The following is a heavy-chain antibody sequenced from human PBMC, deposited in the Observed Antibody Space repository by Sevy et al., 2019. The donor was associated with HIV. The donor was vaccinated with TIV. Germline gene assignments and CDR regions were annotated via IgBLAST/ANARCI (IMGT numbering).Heavy chain of an antibody. V-gene: IGHV3-7*01. D-gene: IGHD2-2*01. Sequence: GGSLRLSCAASGFTFSTYWMSWFRQAPGKGLEWVTNINEDGTEKYYVDSVKGQFTMSRDNAKNSLYLQMNSLRADDAAVYYCARDNATVSRRGLRYYYYGTDVWGQGTTVTVSS. CDR1: GFTFSTYW. CDR3: ARDNATVSRRGLRYYYYGTDV. CDR2: INEDGTEK. J-gene: IGHJ6*02.